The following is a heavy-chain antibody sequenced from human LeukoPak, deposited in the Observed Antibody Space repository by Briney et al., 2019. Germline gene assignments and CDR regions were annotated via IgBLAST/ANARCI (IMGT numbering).Heavy chain of an antibody. CDR3: ARQIRAVGATAGNYYYYYMDV. CDR2: IYTSGST. Sequence: SPSETLSLTCAVSGYSISSGYYWGWIRQPPGKGLEWIGRIYTSGSTNYNPSLKSRVTMSVDTSKNQFSLKLSSVTAADTAVYYCARQIRAVGATAGNYYYYYMDVWGKGTTVTVSS. V-gene: IGHV4-38-2*01. CDR1: GYSISSGYY. J-gene: IGHJ6*03. D-gene: IGHD2-15*01.